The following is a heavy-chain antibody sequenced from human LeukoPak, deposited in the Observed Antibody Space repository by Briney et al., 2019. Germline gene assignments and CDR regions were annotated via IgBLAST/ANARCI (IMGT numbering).Heavy chain of an antibody. CDR2: ISSSGSTI. V-gene: IGHV3-48*03. D-gene: IGHD6-6*01. CDR3: ARGLSGYASSLGY. J-gene: IGHJ4*02. CDR1: GFTFSSYE. Sequence: GGSLRLSCAASGFTFSSYEVNWVRQAPGKGLEWVSYISSSGSTIYYADSVKGRFTISRDNAKNSLYLQMNGLRAEDTAVYYCARGLSGYASSLGYWGQGTLVTVSA.